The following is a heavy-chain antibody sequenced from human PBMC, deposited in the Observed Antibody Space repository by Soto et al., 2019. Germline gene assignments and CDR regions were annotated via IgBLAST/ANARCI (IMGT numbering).Heavy chain of an antibody. CDR3: ARGYEIPIIAVAGSFDY. J-gene: IGHJ4*02. D-gene: IGHD6-19*01. CDR1: GGSISSSSYY. CDR2: IYYSGST. V-gene: IGHV4-39*01. Sequence: QLQLQESGPGLVKPSETLSLTCTVSGGSISSSSYYWGWIRQPPGKGLEWIGSIYYSGSTYYNPSLKSRVTISVDTSKNQFSLKLSSVTAADTAVYYCARGYEIPIIAVAGSFDYWGQGTLVTVSS.